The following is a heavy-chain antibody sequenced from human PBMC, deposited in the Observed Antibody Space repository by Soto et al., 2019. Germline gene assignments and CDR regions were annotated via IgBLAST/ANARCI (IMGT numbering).Heavy chain of an antibody. CDR2: INHSGNT. V-gene: IGHV4-34*01. J-gene: IGHJ5*02. D-gene: IGHD2-21*01. CDR3: ARDRGEFDA. Sequence: SETLSLTCAVYGASLSDNYCNWLRQPPGKGLEWIGEINHSGNTNYNPSLRSRVTISIDTSKNQLSLNLRSVSAADTAVYYCARDRGEFDAWGQGTPVTVSS. CDR1: GASLSDNY.